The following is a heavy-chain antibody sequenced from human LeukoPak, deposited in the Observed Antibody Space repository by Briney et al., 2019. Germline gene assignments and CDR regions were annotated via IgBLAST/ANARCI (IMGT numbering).Heavy chain of an antibody. D-gene: IGHD3-10*01. J-gene: IGHJ4*02. V-gene: IGHV3-11*04. Sequence: GGSLRLSCAASGFTFSDYYMSWIRQAPGKGLEWVSYISDSGTFINYADSVKGRFTVSRDNAKNTVYLVVNSLRAEDTAVYYCARGVRNNYGSDYWGQGTLVTVSS. CDR1: GFTFSDYY. CDR3: ARGVRNNYGSDY. CDR2: ISDSGTFI.